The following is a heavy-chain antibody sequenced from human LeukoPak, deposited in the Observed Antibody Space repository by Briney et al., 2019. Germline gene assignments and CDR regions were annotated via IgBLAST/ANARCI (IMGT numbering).Heavy chain of an antibody. V-gene: IGHV1-8*01. CDR3: ARGRDPYYYDSSGYLYY. Sequence: ASVKVSCKASGYTFTSYGINWVRQATGQGLEWMGWMNPNSGNTGYAQKFQGRVTMTRNTSISTAYMELSSLRSEDTAVYYCARGRDPYYYDSSGYLYYWGQGTLVTVSS. CDR1: GYTFTSYG. J-gene: IGHJ4*02. D-gene: IGHD3-22*01. CDR2: MNPNSGNT.